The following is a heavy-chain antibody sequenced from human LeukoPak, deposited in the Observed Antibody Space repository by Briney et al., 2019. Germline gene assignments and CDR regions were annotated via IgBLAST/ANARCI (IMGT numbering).Heavy chain of an antibody. CDR1: GFTFSSHW. D-gene: IGHD3-16*02. V-gene: IGHV3-74*01. Sequence: GGSLRLSCAASGFTFSSHWMHWVRQVPGKGLVWVSRINTDGRTTNYADSVKGRFTISRDNAKNTLYLQMNSLSAEETAVYYCTRSLIGINDHWGQGTLVTVSS. J-gene: IGHJ5*02. CDR2: INTDGRTT. CDR3: TRSLIGINDH.